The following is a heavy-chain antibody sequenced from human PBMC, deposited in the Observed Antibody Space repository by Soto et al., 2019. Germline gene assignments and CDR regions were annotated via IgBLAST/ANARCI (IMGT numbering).Heavy chain of an antibody. CDR1: GYTFTSYA. D-gene: IGHD2-2*01. CDR3: ARDSYADDAFDI. CDR2: INAGNGNT. Sequence: QVQLVQSGAEVKKPGASVKVSCKASGYTFTSYAMHWVRQAPGQRLEWMGWINAGNGNTKYSQKFQGRVTITRDTSASTAYMELGSLRSEDTAVYYCARDSYADDAFDIWGQGTMVTVSS. V-gene: IGHV1-3*01. J-gene: IGHJ3*02.